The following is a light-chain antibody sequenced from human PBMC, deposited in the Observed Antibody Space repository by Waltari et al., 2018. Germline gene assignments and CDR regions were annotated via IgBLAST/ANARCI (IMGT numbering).Light chain of an antibody. CDR1: NLESKR. CDR3: QVWDANTDPGV. V-gene: IGLV3-21*01. J-gene: IGLJ1*01. CDR2: YDS. Sequence: SYVLTQPPSVAVAPGATARVTCGGNNLESKRVHWYQQKPGQAPVLVISYDSDRPSGITERFSGSNSGDTATLTISRVEAGDEADYYCQVWDANTDPGVFGTGTEVTVL.